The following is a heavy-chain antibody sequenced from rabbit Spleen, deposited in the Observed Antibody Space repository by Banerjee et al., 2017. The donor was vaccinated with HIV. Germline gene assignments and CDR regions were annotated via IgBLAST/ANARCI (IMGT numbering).Heavy chain of an antibody. CDR3: ARNYVNAFDP. CDR2: IDTNDGDT. J-gene: IGHJ2*01. Sequence: LEESGGGLVKPEGSLTLTCKASGFSFSDRDVMCWVRQAPGKGLEWIACIDTNDGDTDYANWPKGRFTISKTSSTTVTLQMTSLTAADTATYFCARNYVNAFDPWGQGTLVTVS. V-gene: IGHV1S45*01. D-gene: IGHD1-1*01. CDR1: GFSFSDRDV.